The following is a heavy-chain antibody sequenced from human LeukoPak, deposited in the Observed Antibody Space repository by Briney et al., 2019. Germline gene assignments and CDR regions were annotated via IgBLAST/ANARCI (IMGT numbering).Heavy chain of an antibody. CDR2: IYYSGST. CDR1: GGSISSYY. J-gene: IGHJ4*02. Sequence: SETLSLTCTVSGGSISSYYWSWIRQPPGKGLEWIGYIYYSGSTNYNPSLKSRVTISVDTSKNQFSLKLSSVTAADTAVYYCARLESHGYGYHLLSWGQGTLVTVSS. V-gene: IGHV4-59*08. D-gene: IGHD5-18*01. CDR3: ARLESHGYGYHLLS.